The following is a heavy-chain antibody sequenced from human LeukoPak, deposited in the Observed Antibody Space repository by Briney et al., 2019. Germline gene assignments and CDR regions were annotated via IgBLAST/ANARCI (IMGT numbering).Heavy chain of an antibody. V-gene: IGHV1-24*01. CDR2: FDPEDGET. J-gene: IGHJ4*02. CDR1: GYTLTELS. D-gene: IGHD3-10*01. Sequence: ASVKVSCKVSGYTLTELSMHWVRQAPGKGLEWRGGFDPEDGETIYAQKFQGRVTMTEDTSTDTAYMELSSLRSEDTAVYYCATLWAGTHYYFDYWGQGTLVTVSS. CDR3: ATLWAGTHYYFDY.